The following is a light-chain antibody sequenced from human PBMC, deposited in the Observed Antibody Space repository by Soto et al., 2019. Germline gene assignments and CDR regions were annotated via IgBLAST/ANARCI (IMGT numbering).Light chain of an antibody. CDR1: SSDVGYYNL. CDR3: CSYAGSTTVI. CDR2: EGN. Sequence: QSALTQPASVSGSPGQSITISCTGTSSDVGYYNLVSWYQQLPGKAPKLIIYEGNKRPSGVSDRFSGSKSGNTASLTVSGLQGEDEAVYHCCSYAGSTTVIFGGGTKLTVL. V-gene: IGLV2-23*01. J-gene: IGLJ2*01.